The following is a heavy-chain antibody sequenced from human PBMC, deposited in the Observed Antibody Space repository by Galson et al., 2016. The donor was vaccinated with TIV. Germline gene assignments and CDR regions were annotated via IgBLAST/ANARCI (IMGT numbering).Heavy chain of an antibody. J-gene: IGHJ4*02. CDR1: GYSFSSYW. CDR3: ARAGGAADY. D-gene: IGHD3-10*01. V-gene: IGHV5-51*01. Sequence: QSGAEVKKPGESLKISCQGSGYSFSSYWLAWVRQMPGEGLEWMGVIYAGDSDTRYSPSLQGQVTISADKPFSTAYLQWSSLRASDTAIYYCARAGGAADYWGQGTLVTVSS. CDR2: IYAGDSDT.